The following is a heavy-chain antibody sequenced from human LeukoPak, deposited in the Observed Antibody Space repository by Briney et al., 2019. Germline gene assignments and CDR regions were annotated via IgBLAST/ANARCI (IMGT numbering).Heavy chain of an antibody. CDR1: GFTFSNYW. J-gene: IGHJ4*02. CDR3: AKERSDSRWYLYDY. CDR2: IGGSDGRT. D-gene: IGHD6-13*01. Sequence: GGSLRLSCAASGFTFSNYWMHWVRQAPGKGLEWVSAIGGSDGRTYYADSVQGRFTISRDNSKDTLDLHMNSLRAGDTAVYYCAKERSDSRWYLYDYWGQGTLVTVSS. V-gene: IGHV3-23*01.